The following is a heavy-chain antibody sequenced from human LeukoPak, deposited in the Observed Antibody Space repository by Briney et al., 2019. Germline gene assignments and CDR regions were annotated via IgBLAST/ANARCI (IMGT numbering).Heavy chain of an antibody. D-gene: IGHD3-10*01. CDR1: GFTFSNYG. Sequence: PGRSLRLSCAASGFTFSNYGMHWVRQAPGKGLEWVAVISYDGSQRYYADFVKGRFTISRDDSKNALYLQMNSLRAEDTAVYYCARDRFGHYGSGPAPSYGMDVWGQGTTVTVSS. CDR2: ISYDGSQR. CDR3: ARDRFGHYGSGPAPSYGMDV. V-gene: IGHV3-30*03. J-gene: IGHJ6*02.